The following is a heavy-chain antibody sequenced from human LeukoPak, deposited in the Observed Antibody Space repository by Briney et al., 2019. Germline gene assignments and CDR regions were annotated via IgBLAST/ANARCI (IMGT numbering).Heavy chain of an antibody. V-gene: IGHV4-34*01. D-gene: IGHD3-16*01. J-gene: IGHJ4*02. Sequence: SETLSLTCAVYGGSFSGYYWSWIRQPPGKGLEWIGEINHSGSTNYNPSLKSRVTISVDTSRNQFSLKLSSVTAADTAVYYCARGPWGNWGQGTPVTVSS. CDR1: GGSFSGYY. CDR2: INHSGST. CDR3: ARGPWGN.